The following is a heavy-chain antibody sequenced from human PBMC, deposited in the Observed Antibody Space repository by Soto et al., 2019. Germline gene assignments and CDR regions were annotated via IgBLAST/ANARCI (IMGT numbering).Heavy chain of an antibody. D-gene: IGHD6-13*01. CDR1: GFTFSSYG. CDR2: ISYDGSNK. J-gene: IGHJ3*02. Sequence: GSLRLSCAASGFTFSSYGMHWVRQAPGKGLEWVAVISYDGSNKYYADSVKGRFTISRDNSKNTLYLQMNSLRAEDTAVYYCAKTDSSSWYGAFDIWGQGTMVTVSS. CDR3: AKTDSSSWYGAFDI. V-gene: IGHV3-30*18.